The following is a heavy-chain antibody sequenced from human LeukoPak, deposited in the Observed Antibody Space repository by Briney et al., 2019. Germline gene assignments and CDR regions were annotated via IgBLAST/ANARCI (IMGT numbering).Heavy chain of an antibody. J-gene: IGHJ4*02. CDR3: ARVGYSYDD. Sequence: GGPLRLSCAASGFTFSSYEMNWVRQAPGKGLEWVSYISTSGSTMYYADSVKGRFSISRDNAKNSLYLQMNSLRGEDTAVYYCARVGYSYDDWGQGTLVTVSS. V-gene: IGHV3-48*03. CDR1: GFTFSSYE. D-gene: IGHD5-18*01. CDR2: ISTSGSTM.